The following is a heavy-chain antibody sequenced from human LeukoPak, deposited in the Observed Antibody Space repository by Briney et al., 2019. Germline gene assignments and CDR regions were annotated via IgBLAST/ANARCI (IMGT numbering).Heavy chain of an antibody. CDR2: ISSSGSTI. CDR3: ARLKAARLVFYYYYYMDV. CDR1: GFTFSSYE. V-gene: IGHV3-48*03. Sequence: GGSLRLSCAASGFTFSSYEMNWVRQAPGKGLEWVSYISSSGSTIYYADSVKGRFTISRDNAKNSLYLQMNSLRAEDTAVYYCARLKAARLVFYYYYYMDVWGKGTTVTVSS. D-gene: IGHD6-6*01. J-gene: IGHJ6*03.